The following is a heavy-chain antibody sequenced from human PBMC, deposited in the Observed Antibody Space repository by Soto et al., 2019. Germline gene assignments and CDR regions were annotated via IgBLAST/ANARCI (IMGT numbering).Heavy chain of an antibody. CDR3: ARDRYDSSGYEAPFDY. Sequence: PGGSLRLSCTASGFTFGDYAMSWFRQAPGKGLEWVGFIRSKAYGGTTEYAASVKGRFTISRDDSKSIAYLQMNSLKTEDTAVYYCARDRYDSSGYEAPFDYWGQGTPVTVSS. D-gene: IGHD3-22*01. J-gene: IGHJ4*02. CDR1: GFTFGDYA. CDR2: IRSKAYGGTT. V-gene: IGHV3-49*03.